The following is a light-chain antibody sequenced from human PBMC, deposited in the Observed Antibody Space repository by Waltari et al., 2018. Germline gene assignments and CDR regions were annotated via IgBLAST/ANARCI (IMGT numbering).Light chain of an antibody. V-gene: IGLV2-8*01. CDR2: EDT. J-gene: IGLJ1*01. CDR3: ISYAGNNKYV. Sequence: QSALTQPPSASGSPGQSVTISCTGTSSDVGAYNYVSWYQQYPDKAPKLMIYEDTKPPSGVPVRFSGSKSGNTASLTVSGLQAEEDADYYCISYAGNNKYVLGAGTKVTVL. CDR1: SSDVGAYNY.